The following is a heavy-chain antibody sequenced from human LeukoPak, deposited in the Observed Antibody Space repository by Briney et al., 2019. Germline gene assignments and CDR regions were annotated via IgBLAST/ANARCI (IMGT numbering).Heavy chain of an antibody. J-gene: IGHJ4*02. CDR1: GFTFSSYA. V-gene: IGHV3-23*01. D-gene: IGHD3-3*01. Sequence: ASLILSCAASGFTFSSYAMSWVHQAPGKVLEWVSAISGSGSSTYYADSVKARFTISRDNSKNTLYLQMHSLRAEDTAVYYCAKLPAYYDFWSGYPSYYFDYWGQGTLVTVSS. CDR2: ISGSGSST. CDR3: AKLPAYYDFWSGYPSYYFDY.